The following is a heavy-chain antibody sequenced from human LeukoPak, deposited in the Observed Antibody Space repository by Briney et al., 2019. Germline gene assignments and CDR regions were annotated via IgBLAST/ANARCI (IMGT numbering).Heavy chain of an antibody. CDR2: IYHSGST. CDR3: AREGYSYGLNWFDP. D-gene: IGHD5-18*01. J-gene: IGHJ5*02. CDR1: GGSISSGGYS. V-gene: IGHV4-30-2*01. Sequence: SETLSLTCAVSGGSISSGGYSWNWIRQPPGKGLEWIGYIYHSGSTYYNPSLKSRVTISVDRSKNQFSLKLSSVTAADTAVYYCAREGYSYGLNWFDPWGQGTLVTVSS.